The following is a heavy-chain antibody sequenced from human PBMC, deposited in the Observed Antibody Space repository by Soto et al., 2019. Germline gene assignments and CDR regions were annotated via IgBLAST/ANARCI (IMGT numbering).Heavy chain of an antibody. Sequence: GDSLKISCKGSGYSFTSYWIGWVRQMPGKGLEWMGIIYPGDSDTRYSPSFQGQVTISADKSISTAYLQWSSLKASDTAMYYCARLVVVAATLDNWFDPWGQGTLVTVSS. CDR2: IYPGDSDT. J-gene: IGHJ5*02. CDR3: ARLVVVAATLDNWFDP. D-gene: IGHD2-15*01. V-gene: IGHV5-51*01. CDR1: GYSFTSYW.